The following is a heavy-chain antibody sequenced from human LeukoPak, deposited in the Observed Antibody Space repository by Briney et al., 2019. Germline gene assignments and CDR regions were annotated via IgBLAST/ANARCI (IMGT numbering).Heavy chain of an antibody. CDR3: GADSMPRGVFSYAFDI. CDR1: GFTFTSSA. J-gene: IGHJ3*02. D-gene: IGHD3-10*01. Sequence: GTSVKVSCKASGFTFTSSAVQWVRQARGQRLEWIGWIVVGSGDTNSAQKFQERVTITRDMSTRTAYMELSCLRSEDTAVYYCGADSMPRGVFSYAFDIWGQGTMVTVSS. CDR2: IVVGSGDT. V-gene: IGHV1-58*01.